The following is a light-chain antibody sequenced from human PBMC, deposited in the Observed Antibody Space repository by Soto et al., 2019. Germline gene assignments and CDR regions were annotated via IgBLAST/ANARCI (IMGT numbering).Light chain of an antibody. J-gene: IGKJ1*01. CDR2: GAS. V-gene: IGKV1-39*01. Sequence: VQMTQSPSSLSASVGDRVTISCRASQSIRMSLNWYQYKPGTAPRLLVYGASTLQTGVPARFSGSGSGTDFTLTISSLQPDDFATYYCQQSYTTPRTFGQGTRV. CDR3: QQSYTTPRT. CDR1: QSIRMS.